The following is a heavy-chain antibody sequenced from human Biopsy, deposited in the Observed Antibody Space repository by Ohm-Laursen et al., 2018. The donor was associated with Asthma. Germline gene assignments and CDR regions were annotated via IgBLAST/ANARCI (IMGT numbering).Heavy chain of an antibody. Sequence: SLRLSCTASGFSFDDCAMHWVRQAPGKGLEWVSSISWNSGNIDYAVSVKGRFTISRDNAKNSLYLQMQSLRPEDTAFYYCAKSADYYDSTDYLNFWGRGTLVTVSS. D-gene: IGHD3-22*01. CDR1: GFSFDDCA. V-gene: IGHV3-9*01. CDR3: AKSADYYDSTDYLNF. CDR2: ISWNSGNI. J-gene: IGHJ4*01.